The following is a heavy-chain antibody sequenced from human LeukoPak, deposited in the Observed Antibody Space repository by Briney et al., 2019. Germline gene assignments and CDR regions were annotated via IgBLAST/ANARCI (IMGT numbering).Heavy chain of an antibody. V-gene: IGHV1-46*01. J-gene: IGHJ4*02. D-gene: IGHD3-3*01. Sequence: ASVKVSCKASGYSFTTYYMHWVRQSPGQGLEWMGIINPSGGTTTYAQKFQGRVTMTRYTSTSTVYMELSSMRSEDTAVYYCAKEPSGYCYFDYWGQGTLVTVSS. CDR3: AKEPSGYCYFDY. CDR1: GYSFTTYY. CDR2: INPSGGTT.